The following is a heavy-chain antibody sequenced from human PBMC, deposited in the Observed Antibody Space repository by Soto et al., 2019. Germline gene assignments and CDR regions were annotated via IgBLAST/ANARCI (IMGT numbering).Heavy chain of an antibody. CDR2: ISNSGGST. CDR1: GFTFSGYA. Sequence: EVHLLQSGGDLVQPGGSLRLSCVASGFTFSGYAVSWVRQAPGKGLEWVSGISNSGGSTFYADSVKGRFTISRDNSENTLYLQMNSLKAEDTAVYFCAKDQAGGWISHGYDHWGQGSRVAVSA. J-gene: IGHJ5*02. D-gene: IGHD5-12*01. CDR3: AKDQAGGWISHGYDH. V-gene: IGHV3-23*01.